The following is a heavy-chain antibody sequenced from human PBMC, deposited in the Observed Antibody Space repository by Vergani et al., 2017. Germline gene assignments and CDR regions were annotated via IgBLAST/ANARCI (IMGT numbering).Heavy chain of an antibody. CDR1: GAFVNSYY. D-gene: IGHD3-10*01. CDR2: VSFRGDT. CDR3: ARTRLSYGAGSPDD. V-gene: IGHV4-59*02. J-gene: IGHJ4*01. Sequence: QVKLQESGPGLVKPSETLSLTCTVSGAFVNSYYWSWIRQPPGKGLEWMGYVSFRGDTLYDPSVKGRMTISFNTSSNQFSLYLTAVTAADTAVYYCARTRLSYGAGSPDDWGQGTLVTVSS.